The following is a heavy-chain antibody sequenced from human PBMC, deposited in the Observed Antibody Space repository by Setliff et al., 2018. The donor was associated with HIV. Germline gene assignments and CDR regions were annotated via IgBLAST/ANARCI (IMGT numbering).Heavy chain of an antibody. CDR1: GDTFSNSL. J-gene: IGHJ4*02. V-gene: IGHV1-69*05. CDR2: IIPLFGTA. Sequence: SVKVSCKASGDTFSNSLVTWVRQAPGQGLEWMGGIIPLFGTANYAQKFQGRVTMTTDTSTDTAYMELSSLRSEDTAVYSCARERRYCSGGSCSKFFDYWGQGTLVTVSS. CDR3: ARERRYCSGGSCSKFFDY. D-gene: IGHD2-15*01.